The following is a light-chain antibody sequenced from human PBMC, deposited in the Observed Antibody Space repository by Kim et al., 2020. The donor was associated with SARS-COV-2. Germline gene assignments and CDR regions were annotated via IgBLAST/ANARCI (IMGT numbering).Light chain of an antibody. CDR3: LQYHDFPWT. CDR2: ATS. Sequence: DIQMTQSPSSLSASVGDRVTITCRASQDITNDLGWYQQKPGESPKRLIYATSNLQSGVPSRFSGSGSGTEFTLTISSLQPEDFATYYCLQYHDFPWTFGQETKVDIK. V-gene: IGKV1-17*01. CDR1: QDITND. J-gene: IGKJ1*01.